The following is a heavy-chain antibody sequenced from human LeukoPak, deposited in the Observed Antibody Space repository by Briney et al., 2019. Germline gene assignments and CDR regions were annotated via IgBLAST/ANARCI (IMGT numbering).Heavy chain of an antibody. CDR2: IYPGDSDT. CDR3: ARRSFGYSSGWYRFDP. V-gene: IGHV5-51*01. Sequence: GESLKISCKGSGYSFTSYWIGWVRQMPGKGLEWMGIIYPGDSDTRYSPSFQGQVTISADKSISTAYLQWSSLKASDTAMYYCARRSFGYSSGWYRFDPWGRGTLVTVSS. D-gene: IGHD6-19*01. CDR1: GYSFTSYW. J-gene: IGHJ5*02.